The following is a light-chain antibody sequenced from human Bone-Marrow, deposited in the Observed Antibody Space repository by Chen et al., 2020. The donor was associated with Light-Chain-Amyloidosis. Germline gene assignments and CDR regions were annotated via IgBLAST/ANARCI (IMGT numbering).Light chain of an antibody. CDR2: DDS. CDR1: NIGSTS. V-gene: IGLV3-21*02. J-gene: IGLJ3*02. CDR3: QVWERSSDRPV. Sequence: SYVLTQPSSVSVAPGQTATIACGGNNIGSTSVHWYQKTPGQAPLLVVYDDSARPSGIPERWSGSNSGNTATVTISRVEAGDEADYYCQVWERSSDRPVFGGGTKLTVL.